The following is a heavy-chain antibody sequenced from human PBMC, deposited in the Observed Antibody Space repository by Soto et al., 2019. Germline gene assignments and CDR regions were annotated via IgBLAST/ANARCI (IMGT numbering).Heavy chain of an antibody. CDR1: GYTFTGFY. V-gene: IGHV1-2*04. CDR2: INPNSGDT. Sequence: QVQLVQSGAEVKKPGASVKVSCKASGYTFTGFYMHWVRQAPGQGLEWMGWINPNSGDTEYAQNFKGWVTMTRDTAISTAYVELSRLKSDDTAEYFCATGGSTVTREFDYWGQGTLVSVSS. CDR3: ATGGSTVTREFDY. J-gene: IGHJ4*02. D-gene: IGHD4-17*01.